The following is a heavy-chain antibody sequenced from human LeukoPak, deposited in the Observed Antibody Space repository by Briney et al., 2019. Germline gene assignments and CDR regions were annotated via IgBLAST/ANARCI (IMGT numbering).Heavy chain of an antibody. V-gene: IGHV3-23*01. CDR3: AKSGSWYYFDY. CDR2: ISGSGGST. J-gene: IGHJ4*02. Sequence: GGSLRLSRAASGFTFSGYAMSWVRQAPGKGLEWVSAISGSGGSTYYADSVKGRFTISRDNSKNTLYLQMNSLRAEDTAVYYCAKSGSWYYFDYWGQGTLVTVSS. CDR1: GFTFSGYA. D-gene: IGHD2-15*01.